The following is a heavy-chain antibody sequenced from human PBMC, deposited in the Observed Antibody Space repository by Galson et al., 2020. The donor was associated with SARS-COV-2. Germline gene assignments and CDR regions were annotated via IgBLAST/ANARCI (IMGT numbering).Heavy chain of an antibody. V-gene: IGHV4-34*01. J-gene: IGHJ5*02. CDR2: INHSGST. Sequence: SETLSLTCAVYGGSFSGYYWSWIRQPPGKGLEWIGEINHSGSTNYNPSLKSRVTISVDTSKNQFSLKLSSVTAADTAVYYCARGIRTTAAAGGWFDPWGQGTLVTGSS. CDR3: ARGIRTTAAAGGWFDP. CDR1: GGSFSGYY. D-gene: IGHD2-2*01.